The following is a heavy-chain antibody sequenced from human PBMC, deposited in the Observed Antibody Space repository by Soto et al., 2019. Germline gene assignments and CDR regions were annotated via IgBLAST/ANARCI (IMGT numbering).Heavy chain of an antibody. J-gene: IGHJ4*02. D-gene: IGHD3-16*01. V-gene: IGHV3-23*01. CDR3: AKDRRAGGNSAFYFDF. CDR1: GFKFSNYA. CDR2: ISATGGGT. Sequence: GGSLRLSCAASGFKFSNYAMSWVRQAPGKGLEWVSLISATGGGTYYADSVKGRFTISRDNSHNTLYLQVHSLTAEDTAAYYCAKDRRAGGNSAFYFDFWGQGAQVTVSS.